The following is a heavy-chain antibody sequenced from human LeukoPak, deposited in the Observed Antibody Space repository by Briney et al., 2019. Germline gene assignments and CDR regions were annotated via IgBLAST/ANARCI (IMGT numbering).Heavy chain of an antibody. CDR1: GYNFTNYD. CDR3: ATRGVDIAAAGKSDY. V-gene: IGHV1-8*03. CDR2: MNPNSGDT. D-gene: IGHD6-13*01. Sequence: ASVKVSCKASGYNFTNYDINWVRQATGQGLEWMGWMNPNSGDTAYAQKFQGRVTITRDTSISTAYMEMSSLRPEDTAVYYCATRGVDIAAAGKSDYWGQGTLVTVSS. J-gene: IGHJ4*02.